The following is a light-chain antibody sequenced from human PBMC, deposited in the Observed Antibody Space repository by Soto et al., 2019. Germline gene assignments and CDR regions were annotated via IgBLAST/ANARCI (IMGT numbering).Light chain of an antibody. J-gene: IGKJ1*01. CDR2: GVS. CDR1: QSINNKY. CDR3: QLSSGSPWT. V-gene: IGKV3-20*01. Sequence: EIVLTQSPGTLSLSPGERATLSCRASQSINNKYLAWYQQEPGQTPRLLIHGVSIRATGIPDRFSGSGSGTDYTLTISRLEPEDFALYYCQLSSGSPWTFGQGTKVEIK.